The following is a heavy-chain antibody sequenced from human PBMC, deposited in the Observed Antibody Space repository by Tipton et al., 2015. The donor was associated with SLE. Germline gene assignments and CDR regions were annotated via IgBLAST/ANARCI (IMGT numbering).Heavy chain of an antibody. J-gene: IGHJ6*02. V-gene: IGHV3-53*01. CDR1: GFTVSNNY. D-gene: IGHD2-8*02. Sequence: SLRLSCAASGFTVSNNYMNWVRQAPGKGLEWVSVIYGGGSTNYADSVKGRFTISRDNSKNTLYLQMNSLKTEDTAVYHCTRPGGFHYYYYGMDVWGQGTTVTVSS. CDR3: TRPGGFHYYYYGMDV. CDR2: IYGGGST.